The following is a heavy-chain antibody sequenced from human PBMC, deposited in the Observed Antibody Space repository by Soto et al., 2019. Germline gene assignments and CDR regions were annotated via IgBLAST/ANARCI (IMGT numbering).Heavy chain of an antibody. CDR3: ARDPRIQLWYGYYGMDV. J-gene: IGHJ6*02. D-gene: IGHD5-18*01. CDR2: IIPIFGTA. CDR1: GGTFSSYA. V-gene: IGHV1-69*12. Sequence: QVQLVQSGAEVKKPGSSVKVSCKACGGTFSSYAISWVRQAPGQGLEWMGGIIPIFGTANYAQKFQGRVTITADESTSTAYMELSSLRSEDTAVYYCARDPRIQLWYGYYGMDVWGQGTTVTVSS.